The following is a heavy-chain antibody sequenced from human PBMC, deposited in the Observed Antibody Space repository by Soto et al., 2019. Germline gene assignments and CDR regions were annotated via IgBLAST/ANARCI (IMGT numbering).Heavy chain of an antibody. CDR1: DGSVGSSAYC. Sequence: KTSETLSLTCSVSDGSVGSSAYCWSWIRQHPGKGLEWIGYIFYSGTTYYNPSLKSRVTISVDTSKNQFSLKLTSVTAADTAVYYCARQITSSWYLSGFDPWGQGTLVTVSS. CDR2: IFYSGTT. CDR3: ARQITSSWYLSGFDP. D-gene: IGHD6-13*01. J-gene: IGHJ5*02. V-gene: IGHV4-31*03.